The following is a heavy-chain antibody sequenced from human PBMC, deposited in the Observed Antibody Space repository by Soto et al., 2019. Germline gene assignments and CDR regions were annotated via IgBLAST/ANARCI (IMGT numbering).Heavy chain of an antibody. V-gene: IGHV4-34*01. CDR1: GGSFSGYY. Sequence: QVQLQQWGAGLLKPSETLSLTCAVYGGSFSGYYWSWIRQPPGKGLEWIGEINHSGRTNYNPSLKSRFTISVDTSKNQFSRKLSTVTAADTAVYYCARDYCSSTSCYFNWFDPWGQGTLVTVSS. J-gene: IGHJ5*02. CDR3: ARDYCSSTSCYFNWFDP. D-gene: IGHD2-2*01. CDR2: INHSGRT.